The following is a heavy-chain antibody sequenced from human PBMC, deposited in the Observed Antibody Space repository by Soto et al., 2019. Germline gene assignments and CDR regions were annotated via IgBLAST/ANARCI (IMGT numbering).Heavy chain of an antibody. CDR3: ARAHAYSYDY. CDR1: GDSISSGAYC. V-gene: IGHV4-31*03. J-gene: IGHJ4*02. D-gene: IGHD5-18*01. Sequence: SETLSLTCTVSGDSISSGAYCWSWIRQHPGKGLEWIGCIYYSGTTYYNPSLRSRVTMSVDTSKNQLSLKLSSVTAADTAVYYCARAHAYSYDYWGQGTLVTVSS. CDR2: IYYSGTT.